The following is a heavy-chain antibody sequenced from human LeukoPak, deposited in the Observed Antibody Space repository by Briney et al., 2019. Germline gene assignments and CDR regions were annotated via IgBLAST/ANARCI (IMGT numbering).Heavy chain of an antibody. D-gene: IGHD6-19*01. Sequence: ASVKVSCKVSGYTLTELSMHWVRQAPGKGLEWMGGFDPEDGETIYAQKFQGRVTMTEDTSTDTAYMELSSLRSEDTAVYYCATYQQWLVYFDYWGQGTLVTVSS. J-gene: IGHJ4*02. CDR2: FDPEDGET. CDR1: GYTLTELS. V-gene: IGHV1-24*01. CDR3: ATYQQWLVYFDY.